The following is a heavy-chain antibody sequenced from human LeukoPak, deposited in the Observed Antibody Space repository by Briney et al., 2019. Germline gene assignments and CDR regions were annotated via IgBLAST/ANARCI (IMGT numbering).Heavy chain of an antibody. CDR1: GFTFSSCA. D-gene: IGHD3-22*01. V-gene: IGHV3-23*01. CDR2: ISGSGGST. CDR3: AKDSMIVVVCDAFDI. Sequence: GGSLRLSCAASGFTFSSCAMSWVRQAPGKGLEWVSAISGSGGSTYYADSVKGRFTISRDNSKNTLYLQMNSLRAEDTAVYYCAKDSMIVVVCDAFDIWGQGTMVTVSS. J-gene: IGHJ3*02.